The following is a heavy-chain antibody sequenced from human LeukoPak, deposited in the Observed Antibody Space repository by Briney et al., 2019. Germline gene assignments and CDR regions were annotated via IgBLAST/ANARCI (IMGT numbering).Heavy chain of an antibody. J-gene: IGHJ4*02. CDR3: AKDLSGITMVRGVIIMPDY. Sequence: PGGSLRLSCAASGFTFSSYAMGWVRQAPGKGLEWVSAISGSGGSTYYADSVKGRFTISRDNSKNTLYLQMNSLRAEDTAVYYCAKDLSGITMVRGVIIMPDYWGQGTLVTVSS. CDR2: ISGSGGST. V-gene: IGHV3-23*01. CDR1: GFTFSSYA. D-gene: IGHD3-10*01.